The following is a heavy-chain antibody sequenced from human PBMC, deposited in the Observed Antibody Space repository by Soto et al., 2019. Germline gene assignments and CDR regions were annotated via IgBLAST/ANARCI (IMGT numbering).Heavy chain of an antibody. J-gene: IGHJ4*02. CDR2: IIPILGIA. CDR1: GGTFSSYT. CDR3: ARDPRHCSSTSCQGNY. V-gene: IGHV1-69*04. D-gene: IGHD2-2*01. Sequence: SVKVSCKASGGTFSSYTISWVRQAPGQGLEWMGRIIPILGIANYAQKFQGRVTITADKSTSTAYMELSSLRSEDTAVYYCARDPRHCSSTSCQGNYWGQGTLVTVSS.